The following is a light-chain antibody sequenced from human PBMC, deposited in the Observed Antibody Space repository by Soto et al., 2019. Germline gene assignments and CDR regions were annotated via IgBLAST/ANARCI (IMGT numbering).Light chain of an antibody. Sequence: QSVLTQPASVSGSPGQSINISCTGTSSDVGGYNYVSWYKQHPGKAPKLMIYEVSNRPSGVSNRFSGSKSCNTASLTSSGLQAEDEADYCCSSYTSSSTDVVGTRTKVTVL. CDR1: SSDVGGYNY. V-gene: IGLV2-14*01. J-gene: IGLJ1*01. CDR3: SSYTSSSTDV. CDR2: EVS.